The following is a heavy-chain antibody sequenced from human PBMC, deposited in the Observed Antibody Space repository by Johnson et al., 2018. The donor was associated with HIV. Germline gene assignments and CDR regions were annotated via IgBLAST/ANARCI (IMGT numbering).Heavy chain of an antibody. CDR3: ARGARRITMIVVVNKAFDI. J-gene: IGHJ3*02. D-gene: IGHD3-22*01. CDR1: GFTFSDYY. V-gene: IGHV3-11*04. Sequence: VQLVESGGGVVQPGRSLRLSCAASGFTFSDYYMSWIRQAPGKGMEWVSYISSSGSTIYYADSVKGRFTISRDNAKNSLYLQMNSLRAEDTAVYYCARGARRITMIVVVNKAFDIWGQGTMVTVSS. CDR2: ISSSGSTI.